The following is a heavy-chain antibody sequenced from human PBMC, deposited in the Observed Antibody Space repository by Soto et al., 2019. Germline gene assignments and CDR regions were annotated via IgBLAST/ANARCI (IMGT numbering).Heavy chain of an antibody. D-gene: IGHD3-10*01. J-gene: IGHJ4*02. CDR1: GFSFSTFW. CDR2: INQDGSEK. Sequence: EGQLVESGGGLVQPRGSLRLSCVASGFSFSTFWINWVRQAPGKGLEWVANINQDGSEKYYVDSVKGRFTISRDNAKNSLYLQMNNLRAEDTAVYYCVGSNYHAYWGPGTLITVPS. CDR3: VGSNYHAY. V-gene: IGHV3-7*01.